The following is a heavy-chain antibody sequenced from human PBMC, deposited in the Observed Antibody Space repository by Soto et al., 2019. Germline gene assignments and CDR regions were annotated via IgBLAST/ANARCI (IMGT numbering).Heavy chain of an antibody. CDR1: GGSFSGYY. Sequence: SETLSLTCAVYGGSFSGYYWSWIRQPPGKGLEWIGEINHSGSTNYNPSLKSRVTISVDTSKNQFSLKLSSVTAADTAVYYCARGWKMITFGGVIVMNYYGMDVRGQRTTVTVSS. CDR2: INHSGST. CDR3: ARGWKMITFGGVIVMNYYGMDV. V-gene: IGHV4-34*01. J-gene: IGHJ6*02. D-gene: IGHD3-16*02.